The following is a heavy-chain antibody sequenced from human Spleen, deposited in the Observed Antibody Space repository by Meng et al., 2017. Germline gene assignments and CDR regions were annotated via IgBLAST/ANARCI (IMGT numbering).Heavy chain of an antibody. CDR1: GYTFTSYA. CDR3: AWSRDAYNYYYGMDV. J-gene: IGHJ6*02. V-gene: IGHV1-3*02. CDR2: SNAGNGNT. D-gene: IGHD5-24*01. Sequence: ASVKVSCKASGYTFTSYAMHWVRQAPGQRLEWMGWSNAGNGNTKYSQEFQGRVTITRDTSASTAYMELSSLRSEDTAVYYCAWSRDAYNYYYGMDVWGQGTTVTVSS.